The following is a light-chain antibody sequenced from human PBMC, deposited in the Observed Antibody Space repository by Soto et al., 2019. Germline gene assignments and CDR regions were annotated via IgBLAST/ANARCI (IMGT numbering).Light chain of an antibody. CDR3: QQRFSWPPT. V-gene: IGKV3-11*01. CDR1: QSVSRY. Sequence: EIGLTQSPATLSLSPGERAPLSCRASQSVSRYLAWYQQKPGQAPRLLIHDTSTRATGVPDTFSGSGSGTEFTLTISSLEPEDFAMYYCQQRFSWPPTFGGGTHVEIK. CDR2: DTS. J-gene: IGKJ4*01.